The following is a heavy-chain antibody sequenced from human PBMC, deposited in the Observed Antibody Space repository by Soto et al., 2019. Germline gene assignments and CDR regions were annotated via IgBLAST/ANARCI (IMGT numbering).Heavy chain of an antibody. D-gene: IGHD6-19*01. CDR2: IYHSGSI. Sequence: QVQLQESGPGLVKPSGTLSLSCVVSSGSISSTNWWSWVRQPPGRGLEWIGAIYHSGSINYNPSLRSRATISVDKSKNQFSLKLISVTAADTAVYFCVKEGSGWSYLDHWGQGILVTVSS. V-gene: IGHV4-4*02. CDR1: SGSISSTNW. J-gene: IGHJ4*02. CDR3: VKEGSGWSYLDH.